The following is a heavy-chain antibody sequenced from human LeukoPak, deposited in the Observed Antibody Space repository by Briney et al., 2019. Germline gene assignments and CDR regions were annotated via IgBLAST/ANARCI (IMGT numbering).Heavy chain of an antibody. Sequence: SQTLSLTXTVSGGSISSGDYYWSWIRQPPGKGLDWIGYIYYSGSTYYNPSLKSRVTISVDTSKNQFSLKLSSVTAADTAVYYCARQTFWSGYPPSDYWGQGTLVTVPS. J-gene: IGHJ4*02. CDR3: ARQTFWSGYPPSDY. D-gene: IGHD3-3*01. CDR1: GGSISSGDYY. CDR2: IYYSGST. V-gene: IGHV4-30-4*08.